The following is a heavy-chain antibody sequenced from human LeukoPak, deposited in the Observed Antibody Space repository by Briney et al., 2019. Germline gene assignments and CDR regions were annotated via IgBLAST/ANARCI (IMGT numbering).Heavy chain of an antibody. Sequence: ASVKLSCKASGFTFTGYYMHWVRQAPGQGLEWMGRINPNSGGTNYAQKFQGRVTMTRDTSISTAYMELSRLRSDDTAVYYCARELIAVAGFFDYWGQGTLVTVFS. CDR1: GFTFTGYY. CDR2: INPNSGGT. CDR3: ARELIAVAGFFDY. D-gene: IGHD6-19*01. V-gene: IGHV1-2*06. J-gene: IGHJ4*02.